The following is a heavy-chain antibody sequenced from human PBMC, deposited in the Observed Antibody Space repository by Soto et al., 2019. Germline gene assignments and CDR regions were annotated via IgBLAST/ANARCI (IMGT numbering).Heavy chain of an antibody. V-gene: IGHV1-2*02. D-gene: IGHD5-12*01. CDR3: ARSRGYSGYDGWFDP. CDR2: INPNTGGT. CDR1: AYTFSDYY. Sequence: QVQMVQSGAEVKNPGASVRASCKASAYTFSDYYIHWMRQAPGQGLEWMGWINPNTGGTNSPQTFQGRVTMTRDTYISTAYMELSRLTSDDTAFYYCARSRGYSGYDGWFDPWGQGTLVIVSS. J-gene: IGHJ5*02.